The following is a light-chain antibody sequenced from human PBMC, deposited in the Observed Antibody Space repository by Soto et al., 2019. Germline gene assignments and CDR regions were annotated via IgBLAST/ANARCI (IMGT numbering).Light chain of an antibody. CDR2: EAT. Sequence: QSVLTQPPSVSGSPGQSITVSCTGTSSDVGASNFVSWYQHLPGKAPKVIIFEATNRPSGVSNRFSGSKSGITASLTISGRPADDEAEYICISYKHDDTFLFGTGTKLTVL. J-gene: IGLJ1*01. CDR3: ISYKHDDTFL. V-gene: IGLV2-14*01. CDR1: SSDVGASNF.